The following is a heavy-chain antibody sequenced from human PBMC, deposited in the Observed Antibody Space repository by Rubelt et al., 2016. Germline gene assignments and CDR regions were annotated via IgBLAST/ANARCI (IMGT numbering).Heavy chain of an antibody. V-gene: IGHV3-73*02. Sequence: GSGGGLVQPGGSLKLSCAASGFTFSDSGLHWVRQAPGKGLEWVGRIRSKTNTYATAYGASVKGRFTISRDDSKNTAYLQMSSLKTEDTALYYCTRLAETPGMAVEIAFDIWGQGTMATVSS. CDR2: IRSKTNTYAT. D-gene: IGHD6-19*01. CDR3: TRLAETPGMAVEIAFDI. J-gene: IGHJ3*02. CDR1: GFTFSDSG.